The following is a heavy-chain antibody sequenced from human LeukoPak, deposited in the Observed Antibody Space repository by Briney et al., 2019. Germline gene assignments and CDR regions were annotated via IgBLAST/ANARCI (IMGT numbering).Heavy chain of an antibody. D-gene: IGHD2-2*01. CDR2: IRFDGSNK. J-gene: IGHJ4*02. CDR3: AKDRNALCSITCRSEFDF. V-gene: IGHV3-30*02. CDR1: GFTFSNYG. Sequence: GGSLRLSCAASGFTFSNYGMHWVRQAPGKGLEWVSFIRFDGSNKYYADSVKGRFTISRDNSRNTLYLQMNSLRAEDTAMYYCAKDRNALCSITCRSEFDFWGQGALVTVSS.